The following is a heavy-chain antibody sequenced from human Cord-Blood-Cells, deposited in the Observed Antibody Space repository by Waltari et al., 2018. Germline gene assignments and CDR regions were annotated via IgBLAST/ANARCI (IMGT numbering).Heavy chain of an antibody. CDR1: GFTFSSYG. V-gene: IGHV3-33*01. CDR2: IWYDGSNK. D-gene: IGHD7-27*01. J-gene: IGHJ3*02. CDR3: ASSGETGAFDI. Sequence: QVQLVESGGGVVQPGRSLRLSCAASGFTFSSYGMHWVRQAPGKGVEGVAVIWYDGSNKYYADSVKGRFTISRDNSKNTLYLQMNSLRAEDTAVYYCASSGETGAFDIWGQGTMVTVSS.